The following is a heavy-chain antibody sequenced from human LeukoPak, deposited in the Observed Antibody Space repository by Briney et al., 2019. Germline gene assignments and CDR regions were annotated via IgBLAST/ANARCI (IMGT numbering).Heavy chain of an antibody. CDR1: GFTFSSYA. CDR2: ISSSSTI. V-gene: IGHV3-48*01. CDR3: AREPFDY. Sequence: GGSLRLSCAASGFTFSSYAMSWVRQAPGKGLEWVSYISSSSTIYYADSVKGRFTISRDNAKNSLYLQMNSLRAEDTAVYYCAREPFDYWGQGTLVTVSS. J-gene: IGHJ4*02.